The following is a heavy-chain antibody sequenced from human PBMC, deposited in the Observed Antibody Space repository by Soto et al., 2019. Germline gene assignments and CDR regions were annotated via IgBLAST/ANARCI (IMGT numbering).Heavy chain of an antibody. CDR1: GVSISSTNW. CDR3: ARCLHCSNGGRFAP. V-gene: IGHV4-4*02. Sequence: PSETLSLTCAVSGVSISSTNWWTWVRQAPGKGLEWIGEMWPSGGTTYNPSLQNRVTISVDNSKNHLSLTLTSVTAAGTAIYYCARCLHCSNGGRFAPWGQGALVTVSS. D-gene: IGHD2-8*01. CDR2: MWPSGGT. J-gene: IGHJ5*02.